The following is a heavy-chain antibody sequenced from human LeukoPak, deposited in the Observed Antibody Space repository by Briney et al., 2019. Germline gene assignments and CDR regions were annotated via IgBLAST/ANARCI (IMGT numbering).Heavy chain of an antibody. D-gene: IGHD3-3*01. Sequence: GGSLRLSCAASGFTFSNYMMHWVRQAPGKGPVWVSRIKSDGITITYADSVKGRFTISRDNSKNTLYLQMSSLRAEDTAVYYCATAYYDFWSGYDYWGQGTLVTVSS. CDR2: IKSDGITI. J-gene: IGHJ4*02. CDR3: ATAYYDFWSGYDY. V-gene: IGHV3-74*01. CDR1: GFTFSNYM.